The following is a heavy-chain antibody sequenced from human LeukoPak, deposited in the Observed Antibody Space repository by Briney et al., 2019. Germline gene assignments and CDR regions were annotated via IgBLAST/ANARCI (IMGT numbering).Heavy chain of an antibody. CDR3: AMGLVKAAACTKFYYYDDMDV. Sequence: GSLKLSCKASGFTFSTYGMNWVRQAPGKGLEWMAVIWYVGSIKNYADTVKGRFTISRDKSKDTLYLQMNSLRAEDTAVYYCAMGLVKAAACTKFYYYDDMDVWGKGTTVTVSP. J-gene: IGHJ6*04. D-gene: IGHD6-13*01. V-gene: IGHV3-33*01. CDR1: GFTFSTYG. CDR2: IWYVGSIK.